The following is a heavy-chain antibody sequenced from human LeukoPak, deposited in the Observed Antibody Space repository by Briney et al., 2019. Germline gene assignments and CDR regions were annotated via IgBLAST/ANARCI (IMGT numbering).Heavy chain of an antibody. CDR3: AKDRGIISDY. CDR2: FSGSGGST. J-gene: IGHJ4*02. V-gene: IGHV3-23*01. D-gene: IGHD3-10*01. CDR1: GFTFSSYA. Sequence: PGGSLRLSCEASGFTFSSYAMSWVRQAPGKGLEWVSGFSGSGGSTYYADSVKGRFTISRDNSKNTLYLQMNSLRAEDTAVYYCAKDRGIISDYWGQGTLVTVSS.